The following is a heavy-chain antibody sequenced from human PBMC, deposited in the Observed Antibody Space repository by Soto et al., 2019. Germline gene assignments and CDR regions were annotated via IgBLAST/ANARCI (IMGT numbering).Heavy chain of an antibody. D-gene: IGHD3-3*01. J-gene: IGHJ4*02. Sequence: QMQLVQSGPEVKKPGTSVKVSCKASGFTFTSSAMQWVRQARGQRLEWIGWIVVGSGNTNYAQKFQERDTITRDMSTSTAYMELSSLRSEDTAVYYCAASYFYDFWSGYYIGNYWGQGTLVTVSS. CDR2: IVVGSGNT. CDR1: GFTFTSSA. V-gene: IGHV1-58*02. CDR3: AASYFYDFWSGYYIGNY.